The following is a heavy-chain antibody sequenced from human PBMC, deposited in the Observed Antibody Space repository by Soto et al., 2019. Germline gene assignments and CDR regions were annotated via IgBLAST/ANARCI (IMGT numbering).Heavy chain of an antibody. D-gene: IGHD3-3*01. CDR1: GFTFDDYA. CDR2: ISWNSGSI. V-gene: IGHV3-9*01. Sequence: SLRLSCAASGFTFDDYAMHWVRQAPGKGLEWVSGISWNSGSIGYADSVKGRFTISRDNAKNSLYLQMNSLRAEDTALYYCAKEVGGTIFGVVNYYYYYGMDVWGQGTTVTVSS. CDR3: AKEVGGTIFGVVNYYYYYGMDV. J-gene: IGHJ6*02.